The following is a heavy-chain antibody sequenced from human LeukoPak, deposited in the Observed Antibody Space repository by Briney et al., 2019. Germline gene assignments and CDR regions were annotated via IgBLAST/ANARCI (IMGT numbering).Heavy chain of an antibody. V-gene: IGHV4-31*03. D-gene: IGHD3-22*01. CDR1: GGSISSGGYY. CDR2: VYYSGST. CDR3: ARAFPYYYDSSGYPYWYFDL. J-gene: IGHJ2*01. Sequence: PSETLSLTCTVSGGSISSGGYYWSWIRQHPGKGLEWIGYVYYSGSTYYNPSLKSRVTISVDTSKNQFSLKLSSVTAADTAVYYCARAFPYYYDSSGYPYWYFDLWGRGTLVTVSS.